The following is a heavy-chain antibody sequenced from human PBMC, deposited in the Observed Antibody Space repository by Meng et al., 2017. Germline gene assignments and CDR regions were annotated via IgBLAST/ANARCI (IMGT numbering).Heavy chain of an antibody. CDR3: ARYGDLDY. J-gene: IGHJ4*02. CDR2: IYYSGST. Sequence: SETLSLTCAVYGGSFSGYYWSWIRQPPGKGLEWIGSIYYSGSTYYNPSLKSRVTISVDTSKNQFSLKLSSVTAADTAVYYCARYGDLDYWGQGTLVTVSS. CDR1: GGSFSGYY. D-gene: IGHD4-17*01. V-gene: IGHV4-34*01.